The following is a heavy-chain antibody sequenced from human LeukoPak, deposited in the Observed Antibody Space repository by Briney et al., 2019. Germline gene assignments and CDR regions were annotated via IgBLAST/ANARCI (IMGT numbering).Heavy chain of an antibody. CDR1: GFSFGGFN. CDR2: ISSGSSYT. V-gene: IGHV3-21*04. CDR3: AKDLYTYGTTPLDY. Sequence: AGGSLRLSCAASGFSFGGFNMNWVRQAPGKGLDWVSSISSGSSYTYYADSVKGRFTISRDYSKDTLYLQMNSLRAEDTAVYYCAKDLYTYGTTPLDYWGQGTLVTVSS. D-gene: IGHD5-18*01. J-gene: IGHJ4*02.